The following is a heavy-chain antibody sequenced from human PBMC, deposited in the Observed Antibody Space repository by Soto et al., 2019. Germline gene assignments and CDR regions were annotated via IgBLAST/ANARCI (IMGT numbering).Heavy chain of an antibody. D-gene: IGHD3-3*01. V-gene: IGHV1-69*11. CDR3: ATGEDARSGDVVISAWEI. J-gene: IGHJ3*02. Sequence: QVQLVQSGAEVKKPGSSVTVSCKASGDTFNNYFISWVRQAPGEGLEWMGGIIPDLSTSNYAPEFQGRVTITADESTTTVDTELSSLRSEDTTVYYCATGEDARSGDVVISAWEIWGQGTMVTVSS. CDR2: IIPDLSTS. CDR1: GDTFNNYF.